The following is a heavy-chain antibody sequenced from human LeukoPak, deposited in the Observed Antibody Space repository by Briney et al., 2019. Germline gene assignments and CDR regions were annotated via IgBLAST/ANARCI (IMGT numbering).Heavy chain of an antibody. J-gene: IGHJ4*02. CDR2: ISYDGSNK. V-gene: IGHV3-30*18. CDR1: GFTFSSYV. CDR3: AKDARWYYYDSSGYSYYFDY. D-gene: IGHD3-22*01. Sequence: GGSLRLSCAASGFTFSSYVMHWVRQAPGKGLEWVAVISYDGSNKYYADSVKGRFTISRDNSKNTLYLQMNSLRAEDTAVYYCAKDARWYYYDSSGYSYYFDYWGQGTLVTVSS.